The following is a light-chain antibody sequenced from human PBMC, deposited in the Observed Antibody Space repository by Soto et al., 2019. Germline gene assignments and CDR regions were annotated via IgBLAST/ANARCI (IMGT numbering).Light chain of an antibody. CDR3: GTWDSSLSVSYV. Sequence: QSVLTQPPSVSAAPGQKVTISCSGSSSSIWNNYVSWYQQLPGTAPKLLIYDNNKRPSGIPDRFSGSKSGTSATLGITGLQTGDEADYYCGTWDSSLSVSYVFGTGTKVTVL. J-gene: IGLJ1*01. V-gene: IGLV1-51*01. CDR2: DNN. CDR1: SSSIWNNY.